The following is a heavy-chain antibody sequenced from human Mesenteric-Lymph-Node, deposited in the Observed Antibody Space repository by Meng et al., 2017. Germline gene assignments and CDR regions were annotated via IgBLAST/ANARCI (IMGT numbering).Heavy chain of an antibody. CDR3: TKGAWADY. D-gene: IGHD7-27*01. V-gene: IGHV3-23*01. Sequence: GGSLRLSCAASGFTFSTFAMSWVRQAPGRGLEWVSTITGSGDTTYYADSVKGRFTISRDKSMNTVDVQMNSLRAEDTAVYYCTKGAWADYWGQGTLVTVSS. J-gene: IGHJ4*02. CDR1: GFTFSTFA. CDR2: ITGSGDTT.